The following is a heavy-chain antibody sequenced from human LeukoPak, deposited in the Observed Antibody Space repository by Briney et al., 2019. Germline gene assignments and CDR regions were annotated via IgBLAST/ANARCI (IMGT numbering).Heavy chain of an antibody. CDR3: ARHRGEYSSSWYVFDY. J-gene: IGHJ4*02. D-gene: IGHD6-13*01. Sequence: GESLKISCEGSGYSFTSYWISWVRQMPGKGLEWMGTIDPRDSYTNYSPSFQGHVTISADKSISTAYLQWSSLKASDTAIYYCARHRGEYSSSWYVFDYWGQEPRVTVSS. V-gene: IGHV5-10-1*01. CDR1: GYSFTSYW. CDR2: IDPRDSYT.